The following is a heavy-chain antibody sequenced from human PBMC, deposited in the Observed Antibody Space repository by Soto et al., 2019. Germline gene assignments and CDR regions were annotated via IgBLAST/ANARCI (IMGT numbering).Heavy chain of an antibody. CDR2: IWYDGSNK. D-gene: IGHD3-10*01. CDR1: GFTFSSYG. Sequence: QVQLVESGGGVVQPGRSLRLSCAASGFTFSSYGMHWVRQAPGKGLEWVAVIWYDGSNKYYADYVKGRFTISRDNSKNTLYLQMNSLRAEDTAVYYCNRSHRGGFSSDFDYWGQGTLVTVSS. J-gene: IGHJ4*02. CDR3: NRSHRGGFSSDFDY. V-gene: IGHV3-33*01.